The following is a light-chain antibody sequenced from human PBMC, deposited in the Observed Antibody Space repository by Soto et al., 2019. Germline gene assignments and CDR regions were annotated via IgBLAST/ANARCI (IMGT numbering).Light chain of an antibody. CDR1: SSDVGAYGY. J-gene: IGLJ2*01. CDR2: EVS. Sequence: QSALTQPASVSGSPGQSITISCTGTSSDVGAYGYVSWYQQLPGKAPKLMIYEVSYRPSGVSNRCSGSKSGNAASLTISGLQAEDEADYYCSSYTTSRTVVFGGGTKVTVL. V-gene: IGLV2-14*01. CDR3: SSYTTSRTVV.